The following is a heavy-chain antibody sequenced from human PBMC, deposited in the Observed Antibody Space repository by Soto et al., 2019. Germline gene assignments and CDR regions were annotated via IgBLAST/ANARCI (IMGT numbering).Heavy chain of an antibody. Sequence: QVHLQESGPGLVKPSGTLSLICDVSGGSISSGKWWSWVRQPPGKGREWIGEIYHGGSASYNPSFRSRACISVDKSKNQLYLNLNSVTAADTAVYFCANNDGWNFDSWGQGILVTVSS. J-gene: IGHJ4*02. CDR1: GGSISSGKW. CDR3: ANNDGWNFDS. CDR2: IYHGGSA. V-gene: IGHV4-4*02. D-gene: IGHD6-19*01.